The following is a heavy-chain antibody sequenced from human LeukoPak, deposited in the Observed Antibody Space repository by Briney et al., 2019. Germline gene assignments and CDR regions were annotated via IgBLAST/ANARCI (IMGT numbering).Heavy chain of an antibody. CDR2: IYYSGST. V-gene: IGHV4-39*01. CDR3: ARHNPSYDFWSGLQGAFDI. D-gene: IGHD3-3*01. CDR1: GGSISSSSYY. Sequence: SETLSLTCTVSGGSISSSSYYWGWIRQPPGKGLEWIGSIYYSGSTYYNPSLKSRVTISVDTSKNQFSLKLSSVTAADTAVYYCARHNPSYDFWSGLQGAFDIRGQGTMVTVSS. J-gene: IGHJ3*02.